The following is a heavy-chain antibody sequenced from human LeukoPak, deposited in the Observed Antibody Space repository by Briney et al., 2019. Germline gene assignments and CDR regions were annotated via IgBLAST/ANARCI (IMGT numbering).Heavy chain of an antibody. V-gene: IGHV3-33*01. CDR3: VRTGDTERFDY. D-gene: IGHD1-1*01. CDR1: GFSFSNYG. J-gene: IGHJ4*02. CDR2: IRYDGSKK. Sequence: PGRSLRLSCAASGFSFSNYGMHWVRQAPGKGLEWVALIRYDGSKKDYADSVKGRFTISRDNSKNTLYLQMNSLRAEDTAMLYCVRTGDTERFDYWGQGTLVTVSS.